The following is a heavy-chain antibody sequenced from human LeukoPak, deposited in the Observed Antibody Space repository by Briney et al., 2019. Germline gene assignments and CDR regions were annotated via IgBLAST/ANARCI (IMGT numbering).Heavy chain of an antibody. J-gene: IGHJ4*02. CDR1: GFSISSHW. V-gene: IGHV3-74*01. CDR2: INSDGSST. Sequence: PGGSLRLSCAASGFSISSHWMHWVRPAPGKGLVWVSRINSDGSSTNYADSVKGRFTISRDNAKNTLNLQMNSLRAEDTALYYCVRSGGAGPDYWGQGTLVTVSS. CDR3: VRSGGAGPDY. D-gene: IGHD3-16*01.